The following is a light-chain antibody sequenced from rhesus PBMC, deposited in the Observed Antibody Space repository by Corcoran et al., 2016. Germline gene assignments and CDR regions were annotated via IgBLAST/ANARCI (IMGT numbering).Light chain of an antibody. V-gene: IGKV1-19*01. J-gene: IGKJ1*01. CDR2: YAT. Sequence: DIQMTQSPSSLSASVGDKVTITCHASQGSRNWLAWYQQKAGTAPKPLIYYATSLQSGVPLRFSGRGSGPVYTLTISRLQPEDFATCYCQQYDDLPWAFGQGTKVGIE. CDR3: QQYDDLPWA. CDR1: QGSRNW.